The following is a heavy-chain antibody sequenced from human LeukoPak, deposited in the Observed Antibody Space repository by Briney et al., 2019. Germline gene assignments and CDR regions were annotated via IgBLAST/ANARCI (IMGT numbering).Heavy chain of an antibody. Sequence: EASVKVSCKASGYTFTGYYMHWVRQAPGQGLEWMGRINPNSGGTNYAQKFQGRVTMTRDTSISTAYMELSRLRSDDTAVYYCARLVRDSGVCCVFDYWGQGTLVTVSS. J-gene: IGHJ4*02. CDR3: ARLVRDSGVCCVFDY. CDR2: INPNSGGT. V-gene: IGHV1-2*06. CDR1: GYTFTGYY. D-gene: IGHD2-8*02.